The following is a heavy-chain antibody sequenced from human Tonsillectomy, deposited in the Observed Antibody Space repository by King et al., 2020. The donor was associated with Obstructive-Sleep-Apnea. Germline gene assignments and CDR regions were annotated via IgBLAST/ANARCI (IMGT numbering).Heavy chain of an antibody. CDR3: AKDLYGDYVGGAVDI. CDR1: GFTFSSYA. J-gene: IGHJ3*02. D-gene: IGHD4-17*01. CDR2: ITGGGGST. V-gene: IGHV3-23*04. Sequence: VQLVESGGGLVQPGGSLRLSCAASGFTFSSYAMNWSPRAPGKGLGGVSAITGGGGSTYCADSVRVRFTFSRDNSKNTLFLQMTSLRAEDTAVYYCAKDLYGDYVGGAVDIWGQGTMVTVSS.